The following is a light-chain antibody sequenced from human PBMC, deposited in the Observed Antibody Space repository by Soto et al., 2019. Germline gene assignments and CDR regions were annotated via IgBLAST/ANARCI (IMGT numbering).Light chain of an antibody. CDR1: QTISSR. CDR2: DAS. V-gene: IGKV1-5*01. CDR3: QQYKSYWT. Sequence: DIQMTQSPSALSASVGDRVTITCRASQTISSRLAWFQQKPGKAPKLLIYDASSLESGVPSRFSGSGSGTEFTLTISRLQPDDFATYYYQQYKSYWTFGQGTKVEI. J-gene: IGKJ1*01.